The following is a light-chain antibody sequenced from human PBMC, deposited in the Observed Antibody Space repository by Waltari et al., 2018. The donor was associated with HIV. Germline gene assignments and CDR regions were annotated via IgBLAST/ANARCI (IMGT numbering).Light chain of an antibody. V-gene: IGLV3-25*03. Sequence: SYELTQPPSVSVSPGRTARITCSGDALPKKYAYWYQQKPGQAPGLVIYKDSERPSGIPERFSGSSSGTIVTLTISGVQAEDEADYYCQSADSSGTWVFGGGTKLTVL. CDR2: KDS. J-gene: IGLJ3*02. CDR1: ALPKKY. CDR3: QSADSSGTWV.